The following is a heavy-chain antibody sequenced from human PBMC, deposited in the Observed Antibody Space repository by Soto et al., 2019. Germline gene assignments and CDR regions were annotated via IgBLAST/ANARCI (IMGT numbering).Heavy chain of an antibody. Sequence: QVQLQQWGAGLLKPSETLSLTCAVYGGSFSGYYWSWIRQPPGKGLEWIGEINHSGSTNYNPSLKSRVTISVDTSKNQFSLKLSSVTAADTAVYYCASDRRYYYGSGRKRAYYYGMYVWGQGNTVTVSS. CDR1: GGSFSGYY. CDR2: INHSGST. CDR3: ASDRRYYYGSGRKRAYYYGMYV. J-gene: IGHJ6*02. D-gene: IGHD3-10*01. V-gene: IGHV4-34*01.